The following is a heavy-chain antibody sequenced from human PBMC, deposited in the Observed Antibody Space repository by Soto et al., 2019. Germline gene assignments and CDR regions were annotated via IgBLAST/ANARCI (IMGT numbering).Heavy chain of an antibody. CDR3: AKDRPDSSNWFFDY. Sequence: GRSVRLSCTASQFTFNSYAMSCVRRAPGKGLEWVSTISGSGGSTNYADSVKGRFTISRDNSKNTLYLQMNIMRAEDTAVYYCAKDRPDSSNWFFDYWGQGTLVTVSS. CDR2: ISGSGGST. J-gene: IGHJ4*02. V-gene: IGHV3-23*01. CDR1: QFTFNSYA. D-gene: IGHD6-13*01.